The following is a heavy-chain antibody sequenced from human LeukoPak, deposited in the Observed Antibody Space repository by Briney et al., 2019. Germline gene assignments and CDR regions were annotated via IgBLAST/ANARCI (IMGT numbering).Heavy chain of an antibody. D-gene: IGHD4-23*01. J-gene: IGHJ4*02. CDR2: IYYSGST. Sequence: PSETLSLTCTVSGGSISSYYWSWLRQPPGKGLEWIGHIYYSGSTNYNPSLKSRVTISVDTSKNQFSLKLSSVTAADTAVYYCARIGLDYGGNLKGIDYWGQGTLVTVSS. V-gene: IGHV4-59*08. CDR1: GGSISSYY. CDR3: ARIGLDYGGNLKGIDY.